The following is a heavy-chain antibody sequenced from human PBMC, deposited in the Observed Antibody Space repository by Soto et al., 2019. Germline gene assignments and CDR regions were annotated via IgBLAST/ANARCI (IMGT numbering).Heavy chain of an antibody. V-gene: IGHV3-30*18. CDR2: ISYDGSNK. J-gene: IGHJ4*02. Sequence: QVQLVESGGGVVQPGRSLRLSCAASGFTFSSYGMHWVRRAPGKGLEWVAVISYDGSNKYYADSVKGRFTISRDNSKNTLYLQMNSLRAEDTAVYYCAKDGLTAWELLSYPYYFDYWGQGTLVTVSS. D-gene: IGHD1-26*01. CDR1: GFTFSSYG. CDR3: AKDGLTAWELLSYPYYFDY.